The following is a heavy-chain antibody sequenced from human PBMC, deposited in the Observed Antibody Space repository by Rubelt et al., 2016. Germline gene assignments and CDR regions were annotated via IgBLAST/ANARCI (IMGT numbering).Heavy chain of an antibody. Sequence: QLQLQESGTGLVKPSETLSLTCTVSGGSISSYYWTWIRQPPGKGLKWIGYIYYTGTTNYTPSLKSRHTISVDTSKNQFSLKLGSVTAADTAIYYCAAGEGYNYVDDDWGQGTLVTVSS. CDR2: IYYTGTT. J-gene: IGHJ4*02. CDR3: AAGEGYNYVDDD. V-gene: IGHV4-59*01. CDR1: GGSISSYY. D-gene: IGHD5-24*01.